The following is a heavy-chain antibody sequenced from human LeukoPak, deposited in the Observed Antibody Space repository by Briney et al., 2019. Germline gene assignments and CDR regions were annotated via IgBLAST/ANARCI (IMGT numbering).Heavy chain of an antibody. J-gene: IGHJ4*02. CDR3: AKWKGYDFWSGFDY. CDR1: GFTFSGYA. CDR2: ISGSGGST. D-gene: IGHD3-3*01. Sequence: GGSLRLSCAASGFTFSGYAMSWVRQAPGKGLEWVSAISGSGGSTYYADSVKGRFTISRDNSKNTLYLQMNSLRAEDTAVYYCAKWKGYDFWSGFDYWGQGTLVTVSS. V-gene: IGHV3-23*01.